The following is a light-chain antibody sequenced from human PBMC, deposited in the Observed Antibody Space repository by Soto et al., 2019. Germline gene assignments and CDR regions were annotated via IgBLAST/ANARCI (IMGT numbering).Light chain of an antibody. CDR2: DAS. J-gene: IGKJ3*01. CDR1: QGISSA. Sequence: AIQLTQSPSSLSAYVGDRVTITCRASQGISSALAWYQQKPGKAPKLLMYDASSLESGVPSRFSGSGSGTDFTLTISSLQPEDFATYYCQQFNSYPQTFGPGNKVDIK. V-gene: IGKV1-13*02. CDR3: QQFNSYPQT.